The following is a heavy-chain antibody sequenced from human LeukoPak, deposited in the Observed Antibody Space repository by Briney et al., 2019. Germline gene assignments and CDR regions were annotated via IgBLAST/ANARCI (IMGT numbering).Heavy chain of an antibody. CDR2: ISAYNGNT. CDR1: GYTFTSYG. J-gene: IGHJ6*02. V-gene: IGHV1-18*01. CDR3: ARRGLGYENPRVGVYFGMDV. D-gene: IGHD3-10*01. Sequence: GASVKVSCKASGYTFTSYGISWVRQAPGQGLEWMGWISAYNGNTNYAQKLQGRVTMTRDTSISTAYMELSRLRSDDTAVYYCARRGLGYENPRVGVYFGMDVWGQGTTVTVSS.